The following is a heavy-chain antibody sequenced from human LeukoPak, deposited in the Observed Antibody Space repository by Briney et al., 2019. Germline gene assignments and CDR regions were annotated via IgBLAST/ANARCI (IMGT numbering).Heavy chain of an antibody. D-gene: IGHD3-22*01. J-gene: IGHJ4*02. Sequence: GGSLRLSCAASGFTLSSYSMNWVRQAPGKGLEWVSSISTSSSYIYYADSVKGRFTISRDNAKNSLYLQMNSLRAEDTAVYYCATYYYYDSSQYYFDYWGQGTLVTVSS. CDR2: ISTSSSYI. CDR3: ATYYYYDSSQYYFDY. V-gene: IGHV3-21*01. CDR1: GFTLSSYS.